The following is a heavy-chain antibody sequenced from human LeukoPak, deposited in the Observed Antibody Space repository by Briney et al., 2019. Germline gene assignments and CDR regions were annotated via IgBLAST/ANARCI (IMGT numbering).Heavy chain of an antibody. CDR1: GFTFSSYW. J-gene: IGHJ4*02. Sequence: GGSLRPSCAASGFTFSSYWMHWVRQAPGKGLVWVSRINTDGITTIYADSVKGRFTISRDSPNNTLYLQMNSLRAEDTAVYYCARGGTGFFDYWGQGTLATVSS. V-gene: IGHV3-74*01. D-gene: IGHD1-7*01. CDR2: INTDGITT. CDR3: ARGGTGFFDY.